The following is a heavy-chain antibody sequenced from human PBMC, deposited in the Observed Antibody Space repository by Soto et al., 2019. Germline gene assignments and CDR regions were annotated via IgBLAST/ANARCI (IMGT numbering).Heavy chain of an antibody. D-gene: IGHD3-3*01. J-gene: IGHJ4*02. CDR2: IYPSDSDT. CDR3: AGGGVSTRTFDY. CDR1: GYNFAGYW. V-gene: IGHV5-51*01. Sequence: GESLKISCKGSGYNFAGYWIAWVRQMPGKGLELMGIIYPSDSDTRYRPSFQGQVTISADKSISSAYLQWSSLRASDTAMYYCAGGGVSTRTFDYWGQGTPVTVSS.